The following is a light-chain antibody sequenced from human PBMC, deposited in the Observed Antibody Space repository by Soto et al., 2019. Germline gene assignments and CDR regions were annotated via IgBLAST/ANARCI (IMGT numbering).Light chain of an antibody. Sequence: EIVLTQSPGTLSLSPGGRATLSCRASQSVSGYLAWYQQKPGQAPRLLIYDISKRATGIPARFSGSVSATDLTINIGSLEPEDGEVYYGQHRSSWPITFGQGTRLEIK. CDR2: DIS. J-gene: IGKJ5*01. V-gene: IGKV3-11*01. CDR3: QHRSSWPIT. CDR1: QSVSGY.